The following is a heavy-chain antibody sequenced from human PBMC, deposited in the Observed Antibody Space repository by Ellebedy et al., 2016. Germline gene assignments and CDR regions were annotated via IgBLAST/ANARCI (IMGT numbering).Heavy chain of an antibody. Sequence: GGSLRLSXTASGFTFINYAMSWVRQAPGKGLEWVSTISGSAGSTYSADSVKGRFTLSRDNSKNTLNLQMNSLRADDTAIYYCVTHTGTYEGPFDYWGQGSLVTVSS. CDR2: ISGSAGST. CDR1: GFTFINYA. V-gene: IGHV3-23*01. D-gene: IGHD1-26*01. J-gene: IGHJ4*02. CDR3: VTHTGTYEGPFDY.